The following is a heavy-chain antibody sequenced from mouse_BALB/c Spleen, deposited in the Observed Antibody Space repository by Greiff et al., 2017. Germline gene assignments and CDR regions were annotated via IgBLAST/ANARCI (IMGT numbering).Heavy chain of an antibody. CDR2: IWTGGGT. CDR1: GFSLTSYD. D-gene: IGHD2-4*01. CDR3: VRGDYDAGYAMDY. J-gene: IGHJ4*01. Sequence: VKLMESGPGLVAPSQSLSITCTVSGFSLTSYDISWIRQPPGKGLEWLGVIWTGGGTNYNSAFMSRLSISKDNSKSQVFLKMNSLQTDDTAIYYCVRGDYDAGYAMDYWGQGTSVTVSS. V-gene: IGHV2-9-2*01.